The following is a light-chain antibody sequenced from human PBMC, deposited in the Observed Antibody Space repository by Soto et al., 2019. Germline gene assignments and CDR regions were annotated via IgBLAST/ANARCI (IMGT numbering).Light chain of an antibody. Sequence: QSVLTQPASVSGYPGPSITISCTGRSSDVGGYNYVSWYQQHPGKAPKFMIYEVSRRPSGVSNRFSGSKSGNTASLTVSGLQAEDEADYYCSSYTTSNTYVFGTGTKVTVL. CDR2: EVS. V-gene: IGLV2-14*01. CDR1: SSDVGGYNY. CDR3: SSYTTSNTYV. J-gene: IGLJ1*01.